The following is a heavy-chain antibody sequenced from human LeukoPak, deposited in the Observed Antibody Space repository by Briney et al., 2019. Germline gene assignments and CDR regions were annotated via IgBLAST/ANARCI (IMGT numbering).Heavy chain of an antibody. CDR2: ISYDGSNK. D-gene: IGHD5-24*01. V-gene: IGHV3-30-3*01. CDR3: AREDEKLQNWFDP. Sequence: GGSLRLSCAASGLTFSSYAMHWVRQAPGKGLEWVAVISYDGSNKYYADSVKGRFTISRDNSKNTLYLQMNSLRAEDTAVYYCAREDEKLQNWFDPWGQGTLVTVSS. CDR1: GLTFSSYA. J-gene: IGHJ5*02.